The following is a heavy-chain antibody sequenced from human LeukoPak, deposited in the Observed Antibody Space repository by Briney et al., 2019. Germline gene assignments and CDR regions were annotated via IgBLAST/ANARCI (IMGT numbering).Heavy chain of an antibody. D-gene: IGHD3-22*01. CDR2: IYYSGST. Sequence: SETLSLTCTVSDGSISRSTSYWGWIRQPPGKGLEWIGHIYYSGSTYYNPSLKSRVTISVDTSKNQFSLKLISVTAADTAVYYCASTRPDYYDSSGYYYWGQGTLVTVSS. J-gene: IGHJ4*02. CDR3: ASTRPDYYDSSGYYY. V-gene: IGHV4-39*01. CDR1: DGSISRSTSY.